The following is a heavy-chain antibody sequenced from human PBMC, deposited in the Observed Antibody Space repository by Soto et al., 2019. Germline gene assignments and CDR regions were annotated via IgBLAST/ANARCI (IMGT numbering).Heavy chain of an antibody. V-gene: IGHV5-51*01. Sequence: GESLKISCKGSGYSFTSYWIGWVRQMPGKGLEWMGIIYPGDSDTRYSPSFQGQVTISADKSISTAYLQWSSLKASDTAMYYCARARGGNSYKYYFDYWGQGTLVTVSS. CDR2: IYPGDSDT. J-gene: IGHJ4*02. CDR3: ARARGGNSYKYYFDY. CDR1: GYSFTSYW. D-gene: IGHD2-21*02.